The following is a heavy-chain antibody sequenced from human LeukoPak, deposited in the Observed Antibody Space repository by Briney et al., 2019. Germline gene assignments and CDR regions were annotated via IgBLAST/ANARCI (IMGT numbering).Heavy chain of an antibody. CDR2: ITDNGFNT. J-gene: IGHJ5*02. D-gene: IGHD1-26*01. CDR1: GFTFNNYA. V-gene: IGHV3-23*01. CDR3: AKGLRGNYDH. Sequence: GGSLRLSCAASGFTFNNYAMAWVRQAPEKGLEWVSSITDNGFNTYYADSVKGRFTISRDNSKNTLYLQMNSLSAEDTALYYCAKGLRGNYDHWGQGTLVTVSS.